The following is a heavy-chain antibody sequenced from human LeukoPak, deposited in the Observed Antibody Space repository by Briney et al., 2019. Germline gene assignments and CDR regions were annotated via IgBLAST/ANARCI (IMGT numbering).Heavy chain of an antibody. J-gene: IGHJ4*02. D-gene: IGHD5-12*01. CDR2: IYYGGTT. CDR3: ARGDDYKSTLFDY. Sequence: SETLSLTCTVSGGSISSHHWSWIRQPPGKGLEWIGYIYYGGTTNYNPSLESRVTISVDTSKKQFSLKLTSATAADTAVYYCARGDDYKSTLFDYWGQGTLVTVSS. V-gene: IGHV4-59*11. CDR1: GGSISSHH.